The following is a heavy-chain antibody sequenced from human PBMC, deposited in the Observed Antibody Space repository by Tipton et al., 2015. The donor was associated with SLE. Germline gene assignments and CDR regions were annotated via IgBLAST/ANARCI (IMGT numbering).Heavy chain of an antibody. CDR2: IYSSGST. D-gene: IGHD2-2*02. CDR1: GGSISSHY. V-gene: IGHV4-59*11. CDR3: ARGSGTAYCSSTSCYTGGIRYYYMDV. Sequence: TLSLTCTVSGGSISSHYWTWIRQPPGKGLEWIGYIYSSGSTNYNPSLKSRVIISIDTSKNQFSLKLSSVTAADTAVYYCARGSGTAYCSSTSCYTGGIRYYYMDVWGKGTTVTVSS. J-gene: IGHJ6*03.